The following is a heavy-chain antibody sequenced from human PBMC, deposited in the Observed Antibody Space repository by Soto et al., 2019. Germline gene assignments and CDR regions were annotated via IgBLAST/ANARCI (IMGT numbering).Heavy chain of an antibody. V-gene: IGHV1-8*01. J-gene: IGHJ5*02. Sequence: QEQLVQSGAEVKKPGASVKVSCKTSGYTFTDYDINWVRQATGQGLEWIGWMNPNSGDTGYAQKFHGRVTMTRSASLSTAYLELSSLRSEDTAVYYCARVAVAARPRWYNWFDPWGQGTLVTVSS. CDR1: GYTFTDYD. D-gene: IGHD2-15*01. CDR2: MNPNSGDT. CDR3: ARVAVAARPRWYNWFDP.